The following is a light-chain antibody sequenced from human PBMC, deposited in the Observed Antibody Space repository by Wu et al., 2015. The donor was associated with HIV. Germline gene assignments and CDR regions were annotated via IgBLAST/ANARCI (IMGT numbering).Light chain of an antibody. CDR3: QQYNSYSAP. CDR2: KAS. J-gene: IGKJ1*01. V-gene: IGKV1-5*03. Sequence: DIQMTQSPSALSASVGDSVTITCRASQSINTWLAWYQQKPGKAPKLLIYKASTLQSGVPLRFSGSGSGTEFTLTITSLQPDDFATYYCQQYNSYSAPFGQGTKVEIK. CDR1: QSINTW.